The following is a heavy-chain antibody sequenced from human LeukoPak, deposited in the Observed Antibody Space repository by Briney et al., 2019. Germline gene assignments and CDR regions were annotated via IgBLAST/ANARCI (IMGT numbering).Heavy chain of an antibody. CDR2: IYTSGST. D-gene: IGHD6-13*01. CDR1: GDSISSYY. CDR3: ARDRIAAAGPGSNWFDP. Sequence: SETLSLTCTVSGDSISSYYWSWIRQPAGKGLEWIGRIYTSGSTNYNPSLKSRVTMSVDTSKNQFSLKLSSVTAADTAVYYCARDRIAAAGPGSNWFDPWGQGTLVTVSS. V-gene: IGHV4-4*07. J-gene: IGHJ5*02.